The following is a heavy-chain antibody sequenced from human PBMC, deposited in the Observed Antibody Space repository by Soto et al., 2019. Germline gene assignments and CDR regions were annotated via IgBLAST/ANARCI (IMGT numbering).Heavy chain of an antibody. V-gene: IGHV3-23*01. CDR3: AKDFTRDSRWDIDY. D-gene: IGHD1-26*01. CDR2: IYGNGRST. J-gene: IGHJ4*02. CDR1: GFTFSIYT. Sequence: EVQLLESGGGLVQPAGSLRLSCAASGFTFSIYTMSLFRQAPGKGLEWVSSIYGNGRSTFYSASVQGRFTISRDNSGNTVYLQLSSLRVEDTAIYYCAKDFTRDSRWDIDYWGQGSLVTVSS.